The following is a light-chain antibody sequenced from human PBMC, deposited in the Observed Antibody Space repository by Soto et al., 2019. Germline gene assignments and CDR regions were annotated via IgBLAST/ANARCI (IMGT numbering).Light chain of an antibody. CDR2: DAS. CDR1: QSCRNW. J-gene: IGKJ5*01. CDR3: QESYSTPIT. V-gene: IGKV1-39*01. Sequence: IQLTQSPSSLSASVGDRVTISCRASQSCRNWLAWYQQKAGKAPRLLIYDASTLQSGVPSRFSGSGSGTDFTLTISSLQPEDFATYFCQESYSTPITFGQGTRLENK.